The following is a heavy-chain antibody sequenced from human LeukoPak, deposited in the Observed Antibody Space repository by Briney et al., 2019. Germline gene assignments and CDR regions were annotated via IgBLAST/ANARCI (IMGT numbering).Heavy chain of an antibody. J-gene: IGHJ4*02. CDR2: IYYSGST. CDR1: GGSISSYY. CDR3: ARVYYDFWSGYPIGGSFDY. Sequence: KPSETLSLTCTVSGGSISSYYWSWIRQPPGKGLECIGYIYYSGSTNYNPSLKSRVTISVDTSKNQFSLKLSSVTAADTAVYYCARVYYDFWSGYPIGGSFDYWGQGTLVTVSS. V-gene: IGHV4-59*01. D-gene: IGHD3-3*01.